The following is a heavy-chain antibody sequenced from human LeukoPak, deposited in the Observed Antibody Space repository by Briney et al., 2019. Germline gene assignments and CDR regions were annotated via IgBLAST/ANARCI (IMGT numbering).Heavy chain of an antibody. CDR1: GFTLSSYA. CDR3: LLGNFDY. CDR2: ITGSSDKT. D-gene: IGHD3-16*01. Sequence: GGSLRLSCATSGFTLSSYAMNWVRQAPGKGLEWVSGITGSSDKTFYADSVKGRFTISRDNSKNTLYLQMNSLRAEDTAVYYCLLGNFDYWGQGTLVTVSS. J-gene: IGHJ4*02. V-gene: IGHV3-23*01.